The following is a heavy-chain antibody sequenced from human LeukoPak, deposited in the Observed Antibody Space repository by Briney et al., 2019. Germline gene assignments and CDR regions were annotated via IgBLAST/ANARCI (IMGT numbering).Heavy chain of an antibody. D-gene: IGHD3-10*01. CDR1: GGSISSYY. J-gene: IGHJ4*02. CDR2: TYYSGST. V-gene: IGHV4-59*01. CDR3: AREMSMVRGVIPAYYFDY. Sequence: SETLSLTCTVSGGSISSYYWSWIRQPPGKGLEWIGYTYYSGSTNYNPSLKSRVTISVDTSKNQFSLKLSSVTAADTAVYYCAREMSMVRGVIPAYYFDYWGQGTLVTVSS.